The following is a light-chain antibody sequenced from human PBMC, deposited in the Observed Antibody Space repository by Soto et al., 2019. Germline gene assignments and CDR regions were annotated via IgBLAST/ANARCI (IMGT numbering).Light chain of an antibody. CDR1: QSVSSY. CDR3: QQRSNWPPYT. V-gene: IGKV3-11*01. CDR2: DAS. Sequence: EIVLTQSPATLSLSPGERATLSCRASQSVSSYLAWYQQKPGQAPRLLIYDASNRATGIPARFSGSGSGTDFTLTISSLEPEDFAAYYCQQRSNWPPYTFGQGTKLEFK. J-gene: IGKJ2*01.